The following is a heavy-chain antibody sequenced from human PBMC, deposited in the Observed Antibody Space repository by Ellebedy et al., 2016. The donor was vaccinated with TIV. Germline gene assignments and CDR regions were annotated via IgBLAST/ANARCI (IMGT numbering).Heavy chain of an antibody. CDR2: INSDGNGI. CDR1: GFTLSSYW. J-gene: IGHJ4*02. D-gene: IGHD2-2*01. Sequence: GESLKISXAASGFTLSSYWMHWVRQAPGKGLVWVSCINSDGNGIRYADSVKGRFTISRDNAKNTLYLQMNRLRDEDTAVYYCARDIPRSPSCSVDYWGQGTLVTVSS. CDR3: ARDIPRSPSCSVDY. V-gene: IGHV3-74*01.